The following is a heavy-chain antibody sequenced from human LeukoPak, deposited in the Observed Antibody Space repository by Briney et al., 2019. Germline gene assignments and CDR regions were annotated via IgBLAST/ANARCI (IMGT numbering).Heavy chain of an antibody. D-gene: IGHD3-22*01. CDR2: IIPIFGTA. J-gene: IGHJ4*02. CDR3: AVWVKTYYYDSSGYWPFDY. CDR1: GGTFSSYA. Sequence: RASVKVSCKASGGTFSSYAISWVRQAPGQGLEWMGGIIPIFGTANYAQKFQGRVTITADKSTSTAYMELSSLRSEDTAVYYCAVWVKTYYYDSSGYWPFDYWGQGTLVTVSS. V-gene: IGHV1-69*06.